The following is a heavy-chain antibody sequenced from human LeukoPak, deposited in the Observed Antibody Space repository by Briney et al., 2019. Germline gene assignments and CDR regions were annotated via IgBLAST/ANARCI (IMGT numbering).Heavy chain of an antibody. CDR3: AKDLTSWNY. CDR1: GFTFSKYA. V-gene: IGHV3-23*01. CDR2: ISGSGDST. Sequence: GGSLRLSCAASGFTFSKYAVSWVRQAPGKGLEWVSSISGSGDSTYYADSVKGRFTISRDNSKNTLYLQMNSLRAEDTALYYCAKDLTSWNYWGQGTLVTVSS. D-gene: IGHD2-2*01. J-gene: IGHJ4*02.